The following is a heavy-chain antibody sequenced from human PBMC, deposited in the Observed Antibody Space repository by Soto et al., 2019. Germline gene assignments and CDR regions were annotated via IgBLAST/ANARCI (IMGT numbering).Heavy chain of an antibody. V-gene: IGHV3-72*01. CDR1: GFTFSDHY. CDR3: VRTTYFSVSSGSTRGFDY. D-gene: IGHD3-22*01. CDR2: SKDKAQGYST. Sequence: EVQLVESGGGLVQPGGSLRLSCAGSGFTFSDHYIDWVRQAPGKGLERVGRSKDKAQGYSTEYAVSVKYRFTTSRDDSKNSVYLQMNSLKTADTAVYPCVRTTYFSVSSGSTRGFDYWGQGTLVTVSS. J-gene: IGHJ4*02.